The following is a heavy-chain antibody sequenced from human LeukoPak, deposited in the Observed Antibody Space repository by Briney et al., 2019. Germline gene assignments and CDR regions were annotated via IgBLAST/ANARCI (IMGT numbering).Heavy chain of an antibody. V-gene: IGHV4-59*01. CDR1: GGSISNYY. Sequence: PSETLSLTCTVSGGSISNYYWSWIRQPPGKGLEWIGYIYYSGSTNYNPSLKSRVTTSVDTSKNRFSLKLSSVTAADTAVYYCARDMGYCSGGSCYSRWAFDIWGQGTMVTVSS. CDR3: ARDMGYCSGGSCYSRWAFDI. J-gene: IGHJ3*02. CDR2: IYYSGST. D-gene: IGHD2-15*01.